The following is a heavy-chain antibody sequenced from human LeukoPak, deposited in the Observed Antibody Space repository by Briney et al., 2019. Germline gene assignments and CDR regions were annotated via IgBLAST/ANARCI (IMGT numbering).Heavy chain of an antibody. CDR1: GYTFTGYY. CDR3: ARDGVPLGYCSGGSCYETDY. Sequence: GASVKVSCKAFGYTFTGYYMHWVRQAPGQGLEWMGWINPNSGGTNYAQKFQGRVTMTRDTSISTAYMELSRLRSDDTAVYYCARDGVPLGYCSGGSCYETDYWGQGTLVTVSS. J-gene: IGHJ4*02. CDR2: INPNSGGT. V-gene: IGHV1-2*02. D-gene: IGHD2-15*01.